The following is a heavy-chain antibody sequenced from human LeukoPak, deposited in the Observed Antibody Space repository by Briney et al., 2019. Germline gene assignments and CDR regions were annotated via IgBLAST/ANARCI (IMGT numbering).Heavy chain of an antibody. Sequence: ASVKVSCKASGYTFTGYYMHWVRQSPGQGLEWMGWINPNSGGTNYAQKFQGRVTMTRDTSISTAYMELSRLRSDDTAVYYCARVRYFDWLLLLWGQGTLVTVSS. CDR2: INPNSGGT. J-gene: IGHJ4*02. CDR3: ARVRYFDWLLLL. V-gene: IGHV1-2*02. CDR1: GYTFTGYY. D-gene: IGHD3-9*01.